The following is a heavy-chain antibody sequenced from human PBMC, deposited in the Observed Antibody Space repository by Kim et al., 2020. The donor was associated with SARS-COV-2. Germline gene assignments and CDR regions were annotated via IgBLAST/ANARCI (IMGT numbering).Heavy chain of an antibody. D-gene: IGHD1-26*01. J-gene: IGHJ6*02. CDR1: AFQFHTYS. V-gene: IGHV3-30*03. CDR2: ISFDSTRK. CDR3: ARGGSYFVPLDAMDV. Sequence: GGSLRLSCAASAFQFHTYSMHWVRQAPGRGLEWVAVISFDSTRKHEAEAVQGRFTVARDNSKNTLYLQMDSLRPEDTALYYCARGGSYFVPLDAMDVWGQGTTVTVS.